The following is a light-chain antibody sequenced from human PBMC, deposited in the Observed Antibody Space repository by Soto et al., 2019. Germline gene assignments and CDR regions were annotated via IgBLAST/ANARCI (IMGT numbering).Light chain of an antibody. CDR2: DII. Sequence: QSALTQPASVSGSPGQSITISCTGTSSDVGNYIFVSWYRQHPGKAPKLMIYDIINRPSGVSIRFSGSKSGNTASLTISGLQAEDEAEYYCVSYTTSASYVFGTGTKLTVL. CDR1: SSDVGNYIF. CDR3: VSYTTSASYV. V-gene: IGLV2-14*01. J-gene: IGLJ1*01.